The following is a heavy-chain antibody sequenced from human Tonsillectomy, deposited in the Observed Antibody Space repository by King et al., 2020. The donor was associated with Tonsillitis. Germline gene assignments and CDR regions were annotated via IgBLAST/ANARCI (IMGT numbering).Heavy chain of an antibody. CDR2: ISYDGSNK. V-gene: IGHV3-30-3*01. Sequence: VQLVESGGGVVQPGRSLRLSCAASGFTFSSYAMHWVRQAPGKGLEWVAVISYDGSNKYYADSVKGRFTISRDNSKNTLYLQMNSLRAEDTAVYYCAREGQPLDTPGGFDYWGQGTLVTVSS. CDR3: AREGQPLDTPGGFDY. J-gene: IGHJ4*02. CDR1: GFTFSSYA. D-gene: IGHD6-13*01.